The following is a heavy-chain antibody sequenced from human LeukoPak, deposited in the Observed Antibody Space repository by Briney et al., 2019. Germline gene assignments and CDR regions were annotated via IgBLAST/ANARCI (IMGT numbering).Heavy chain of an antibody. Sequence: ASVTVSCKASGYTFTSYYMHWVRQAPGQGLEWMGIINPSGGSTSYAQKFQGRVTMTRDTSTSTVYMELSSLRSEDTAVYYCARGDRITMIVVVITENNYFDYWGQGTLVTVSS. V-gene: IGHV1-46*01. CDR1: GYTFTSYY. CDR2: INPSGGST. CDR3: ARGDRITMIVVVITENNYFDY. D-gene: IGHD3-22*01. J-gene: IGHJ4*02.